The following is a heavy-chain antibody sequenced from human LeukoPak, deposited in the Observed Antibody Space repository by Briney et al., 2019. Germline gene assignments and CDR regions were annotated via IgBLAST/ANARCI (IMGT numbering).Heavy chain of an antibody. CDR3: ARVYQLAMNYYYYYMDV. CDR1: GYTFGSYY. CDR2: INSNGGGT. J-gene: IGHJ6*03. Sequence: ASVKVSCKTSGYTFGSYYMHWVRQAPGQGLEWMGTINSNGGGTNYAQKFQGRVTMTRDKSTRTAYMELRSLRSDDTAVYYCARVYQLAMNYYYYYMDVWGKGTTVTVSS. V-gene: IGHV1-46*01. D-gene: IGHD2-2*01.